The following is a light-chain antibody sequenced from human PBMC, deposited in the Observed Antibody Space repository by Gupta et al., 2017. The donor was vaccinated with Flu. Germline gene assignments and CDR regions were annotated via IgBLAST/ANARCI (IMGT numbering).Light chain of an antibody. CDR2: SNN. V-gene: IGLV1-44*01. CDR3: AAWDDSLNGWV. Sequence: GQRASISCSGSSSNIGTYTVNWYQQLPGTAPKLLIYSNNQRPSGVPDRFSGSKSGTSASLAISGLQSEDEADYYCAAWDDSLNGWVFGGGTKLTVL. J-gene: IGLJ3*02. CDR1: SSNIGTYT.